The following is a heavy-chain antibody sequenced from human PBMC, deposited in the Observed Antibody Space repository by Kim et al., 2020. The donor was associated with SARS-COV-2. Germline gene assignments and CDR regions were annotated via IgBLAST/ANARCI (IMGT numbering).Heavy chain of an antibody. V-gene: IGHV1-3*01. CDR3: ARGIAVAATIDY. J-gene: IGHJ4*02. Sequence: ASGYTFSSYAMHWVRQAPGQRREWMGWINAGNGNTKYSQRFQGRVTITRDTSATTAYMELSSLRSEDTAVYYCARGIAVAATIDYWGQGTLAT. D-gene: IGHD6-13*01. CDR1: GYTFSSYA. CDR2: INAGNGNT.